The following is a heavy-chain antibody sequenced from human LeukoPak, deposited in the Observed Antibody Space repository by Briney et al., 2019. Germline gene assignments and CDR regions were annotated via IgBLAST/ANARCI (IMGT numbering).Heavy chain of an antibody. Sequence: PSETLSLTCTVSGGSISTYYWSWIRQPPGKGLEWIGYIYYSGSTYYNPSLKSRVTISVDTSKNQFSLKLSSVTAADTAVYYCARERYSSGWYQNWLDPWGQGTLVTVSS. V-gene: IGHV4-59*06. CDR1: GGSISTYY. CDR2: IYYSGST. CDR3: ARERYSSGWYQNWLDP. D-gene: IGHD6-19*01. J-gene: IGHJ5*02.